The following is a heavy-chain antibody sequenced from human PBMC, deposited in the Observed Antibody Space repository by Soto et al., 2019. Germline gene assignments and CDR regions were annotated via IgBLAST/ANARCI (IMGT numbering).Heavy chain of an antibody. CDR3: ARGGAAARVSPSHMAV. V-gene: IGHV1-69*12. J-gene: IGHJ6*02. CDR1: GGTFSSYA. CDR2: IIPIFGTA. D-gene: IGHD6-13*01. Sequence: QVQLVQSGAEVKKPGSSVKVSCKASGGTFSSYAISWVRQAPGQGLEWMGGIIPIFGTANYAQKFQGRVTITADESTSTAYIELSSLRSEDTAVYYCARGGAAARVSPSHMAVWGHGTTVTVSS.